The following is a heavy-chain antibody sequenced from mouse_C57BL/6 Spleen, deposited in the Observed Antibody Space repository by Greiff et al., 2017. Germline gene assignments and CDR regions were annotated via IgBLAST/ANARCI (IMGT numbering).Heavy chain of an antibody. V-gene: IGHV8-8*01. CDR3: ARPSYYGSSPYYFDY. CDR1: GFSLSTFGMG. CDR2: IWWDDDK. Sequence: QVTLKESGPGILQPSQTLSLTCSFSGFSLSTFGMGVGWIRQPSGKGLEWLAHIWWDDDKYYNPALKSRLTISKDTSKNQVFLKIANVDTADTATYYCARPSYYGSSPYYFDYWGQGTTRTVSS. D-gene: IGHD1-1*01. J-gene: IGHJ2*01.